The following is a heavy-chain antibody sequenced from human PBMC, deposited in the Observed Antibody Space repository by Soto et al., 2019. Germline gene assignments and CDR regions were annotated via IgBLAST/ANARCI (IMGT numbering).Heavy chain of an antibody. Sequence: QVQLVDSGGGVVQPGRSLRLSCAASGFTFSSYGMHWVRQAPGKGLEWVAVIWYDGSNKYYADSVKGRFTISRDNSKNTLDLRMSSRRAEDTAVYYCARDWDYSGRYHHWFDPWGQGTLVTVSS. CDR3: ARDWDYSGRYHHWFDP. V-gene: IGHV3-33*01. CDR2: IWYDGSNK. D-gene: IGHD1-26*01. J-gene: IGHJ5*02. CDR1: GFTFSSYG.